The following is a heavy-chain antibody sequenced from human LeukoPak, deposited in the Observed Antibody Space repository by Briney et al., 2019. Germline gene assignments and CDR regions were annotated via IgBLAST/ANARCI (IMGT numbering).Heavy chain of an antibody. CDR1: GDSISSSSYY. CDR2: IYYSGST. Sequence: SETLSLTCTVSGDSISSSSYYWGWIRQPPGKGLEWIGSIYYSGSTYYNPSLKSRVTISVDTSKNQFSLKLSSVTAADTAVYYCARAYDSRGYYFPGAFDIWGQGTMVTVSS. CDR3: ARAYDSRGYYFPGAFDI. V-gene: IGHV4-39*01. D-gene: IGHD3-22*01. J-gene: IGHJ3*02.